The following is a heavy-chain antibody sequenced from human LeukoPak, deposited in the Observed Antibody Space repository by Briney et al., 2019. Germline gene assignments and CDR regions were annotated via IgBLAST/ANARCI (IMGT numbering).Heavy chain of an antibody. CDR3: AKAPREYCSSASCPNWFDS. CDR2: LSGSGGST. D-gene: IGHD2-2*01. J-gene: IGHJ5*01. V-gene: IGHV3-23*01. Sequence: GGSLRLSCAASGFTFSSYAMNWVRQAPGKGLQWVSALSGSGGSTYYADPVKGRFAISRDNSKNTLYLQMSSLRAEDTAVYFCAKAPREYCSSASCPNWFDSWGQGTLVTVSS. CDR1: GFTFSSYA.